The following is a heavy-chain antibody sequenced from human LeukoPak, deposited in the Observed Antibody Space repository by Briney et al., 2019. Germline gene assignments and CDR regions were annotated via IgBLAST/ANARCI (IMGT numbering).Heavy chain of an antibody. V-gene: IGHV4-39*02. CDR1: GVSISSSSYN. CDR3: ARGISGYFGTSGYYYDY. D-gene: IGHD3-22*01. J-gene: IGHJ4*02. Sequence: SETLSLTCTVSGVSISSSSYNWGWIRQPPGKGLEWIGEIYHSGSINYNPSLKNRVTLSIDKSNNHFSLRLSSLSAADTAVYYCARGISGYFGTSGYYYDYWGQGTLVTVSS. CDR2: IYHSGSI.